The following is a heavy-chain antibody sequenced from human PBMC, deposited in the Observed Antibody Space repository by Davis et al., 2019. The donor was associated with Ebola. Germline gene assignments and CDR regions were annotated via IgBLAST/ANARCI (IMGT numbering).Heavy chain of an antibody. CDR3: ARVRGFHPYIHFDV. V-gene: IGHV3-53*01. D-gene: IGHD1-1*01. CDR2: IYSGGTT. CDR1: GFTVSSNY. Sequence: PGGSLRLSCAASGFTVSSNYMSWVRQAPGKGLEWVSVIYSGGTTYYADSVKGRFTISRDNSKNTLFLQMNSLRAEDTAMYYCARVRGFHPYIHFDVWGQGTMVTVSS. J-gene: IGHJ3*01.